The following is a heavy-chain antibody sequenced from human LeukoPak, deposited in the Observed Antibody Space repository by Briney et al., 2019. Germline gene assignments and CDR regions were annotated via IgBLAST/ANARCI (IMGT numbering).Heavy chain of an antibody. V-gene: IGHV1-2*02. J-gene: IGHJ4*02. CDR3: ARPGCSSTSCYYYFDY. D-gene: IGHD2-2*01. Sequence: WASVKVSCRASGYTFTGYYMHWVRQAPGQGLEWMGWINPNSGGTNYAQKFQGRVTMTRDTSISTAYMELSRLRSDDTAVYYCARPGCSSTSCYYYFDYWGQGTLVTVSS. CDR1: GYTFTGYY. CDR2: INPNSGGT.